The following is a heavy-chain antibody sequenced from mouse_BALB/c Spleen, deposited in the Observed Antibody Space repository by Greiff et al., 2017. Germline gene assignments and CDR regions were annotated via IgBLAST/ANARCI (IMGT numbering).Heavy chain of an antibody. CDR3: AREDYGSSYRLDY. J-gene: IGHJ2*01. CDR2: IWAGGST. CDR1: GFSLTSYG. Sequence: QVQLQQSGPGLVAPSQSLSITCTVSGFSLTSYGVHWVRQPPGKGLEWLGVIWAGGSTNYNSALMSRLSISKDNSKSQVFLKMNSLQTDDTAMYYCAREDYGSSYRLDYWGQGTTLTVSS. D-gene: IGHD1-1*01. V-gene: IGHV2-9*02.